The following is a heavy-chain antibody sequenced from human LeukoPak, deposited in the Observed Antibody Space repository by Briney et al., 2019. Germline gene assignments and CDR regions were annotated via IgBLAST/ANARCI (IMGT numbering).Heavy chain of an antibody. CDR1: GFTFDDYA. CDR2: TSWNSGSI. J-gene: IGHJ4*02. V-gene: IGHV3-9*01. D-gene: IGHD6-19*01. CDR3: AKDTSSGLPRYYFDY. Sequence: PGGSLRLSCAASGFTFDDYAMHWVRQAPGKGLEWVSGTSWNSGSIGYADSVKGRFTISRDNAKNSLYLQMNSLRAEDTALYYCAKDTSSGLPRYYFDYWGQGTLVTVSS.